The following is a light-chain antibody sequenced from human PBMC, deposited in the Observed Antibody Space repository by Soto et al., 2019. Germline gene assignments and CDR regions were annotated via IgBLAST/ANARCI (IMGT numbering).Light chain of an antibody. V-gene: IGKV3-20*01. CDR3: QHYGASPWT. CDR1: QSLSGNY. J-gene: IGKJ1*01. Sequence: NVLTQSPGTLSLSPGERATLSCRASQSLSGNYLAWYQQKPGQAPRVLIYRASIRATVISDRFSGRGSGTDFTHTISRLEPEDFAVYYCQHYGASPWTFGKGSKVETK. CDR2: RAS.